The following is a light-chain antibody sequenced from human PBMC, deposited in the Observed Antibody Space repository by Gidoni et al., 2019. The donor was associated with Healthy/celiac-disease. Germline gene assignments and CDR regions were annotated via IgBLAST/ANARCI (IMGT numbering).Light chain of an antibody. CDR3: AAWDDSLNGRV. V-gene: IGLV1-44*01. CDR2: SKN. J-gene: IGLJ3*02. CDR1: TSNTGSNT. Sequence: QTVLLQPPSASATPGLRVTISCSGITSNTGSNTENWYHQLPGTDPKLHIYSKNRRRSGIPDRGSGSKSGTSASLAISGLQSEDEADYDCAAWDDSLNGRVFGGGTKLTVL.